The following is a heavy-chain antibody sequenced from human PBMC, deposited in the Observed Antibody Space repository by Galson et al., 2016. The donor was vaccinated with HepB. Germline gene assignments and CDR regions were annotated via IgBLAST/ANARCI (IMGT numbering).Heavy chain of an antibody. V-gene: IGHV3-21*01. Sequence: SLRLSCAASAFTFTDYTMNWARQAPGKGLEWVSSISSTSEYIYYTDSVKGRFTISRDNAKNSLYLQMNSLSAEDTAVYYCARQGSDCSTTNCPVWFDPWGQGILVSVSS. CDR2: ISSTSEYI. D-gene: IGHD2-2*01. CDR1: AFTFTDYT. J-gene: IGHJ5*02. CDR3: ARQGSDCSTTNCPVWFDP.